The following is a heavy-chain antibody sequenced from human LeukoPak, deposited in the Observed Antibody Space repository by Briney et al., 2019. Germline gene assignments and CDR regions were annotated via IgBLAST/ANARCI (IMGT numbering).Heavy chain of an antibody. CDR1: GFAVSSNY. CDR3: ARDRFEVAALDY. J-gene: IGHJ4*02. D-gene: IGHD2-15*01. V-gene: IGHV3-66*02. Sequence: PGGSLRLSCVVSGFAVSSNYMTWVRQAPGKGLEWVSVIFSGGPTYYADSVKGRFTISRDNSKNTLYLQMNSLRAEDTAVYYCARDRFEVAALDYWGQGTLVTVSS. CDR2: IFSGGPT.